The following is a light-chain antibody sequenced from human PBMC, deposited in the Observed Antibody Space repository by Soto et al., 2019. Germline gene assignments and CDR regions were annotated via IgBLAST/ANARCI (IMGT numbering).Light chain of an antibody. CDR1: SSDVGAYNS. CDR3: ISYTDRQSYL. CDR2: KGT. V-gene: IGLV2-14*02. J-gene: IGLJ1*01. Sequence: QSALAQPASVSGSPGQSITISCTGTSSDVGAYNSVSWYQQHPHKAPQVIIYKGTQRPSGVSNRFSGSTSGNAASLTISGLQADDEADYYCISYTDRQSYLFGTGTKVTVL.